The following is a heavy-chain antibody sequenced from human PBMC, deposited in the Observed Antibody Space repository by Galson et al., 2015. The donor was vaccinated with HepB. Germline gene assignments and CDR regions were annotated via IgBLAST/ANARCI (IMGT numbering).Heavy chain of an antibody. CDR2: IYPGDSDT. Sequence: QSGAEVKKPGESLKISCKGSGYSFTSYWIGWVRQMPGKGLEWMGIIYPGDSDTRYSPSFQGQVTISADKSISTAYLQWSSLKASDTAMYYCARRWAIFGVVHPIDYWGQGTLVTVSS. CDR3: ARRWAIFGVVHPIDY. J-gene: IGHJ4*02. CDR1: GYSFTSYW. D-gene: IGHD3-3*01. V-gene: IGHV5-51*03.